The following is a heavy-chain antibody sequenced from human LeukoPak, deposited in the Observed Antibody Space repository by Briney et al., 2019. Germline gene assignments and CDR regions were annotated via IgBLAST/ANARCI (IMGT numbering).Heavy chain of an antibody. CDR3: ARVAGPTVTTSYPSSYYYMDV. D-gene: IGHD4-17*01. CDR2: IYTSGST. V-gene: IGHV4-4*07. CDR1: GGSISSYY. Sequence: SETLSLTCTVSGGSISSYYWSWLRQPAGKGLEWIGRIYTSGSTNYNPSLKSRVTMSVDTSKNQFSLKLSSVTAADTAVYYCARVAGPTVTTSYPSSYYYMDVWGKGTTVTVSS. J-gene: IGHJ6*03.